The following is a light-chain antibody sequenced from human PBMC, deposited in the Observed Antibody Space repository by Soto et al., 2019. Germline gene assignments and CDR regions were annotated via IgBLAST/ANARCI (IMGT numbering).Light chain of an antibody. Sequence: QPVLTQPASVSGSPGQSITISCTGTSSDVGGYNYVSWYQQHPGKAPKLIIYEVSNRPSGVSNRFSGSKSGNTASLTISGLQAEDEADYYCSSYTGSSNVDVFGTGTKVTVL. J-gene: IGLJ1*01. CDR2: EVS. V-gene: IGLV2-14*01. CDR3: SSYTGSSNVDV. CDR1: SSDVGGYNY.